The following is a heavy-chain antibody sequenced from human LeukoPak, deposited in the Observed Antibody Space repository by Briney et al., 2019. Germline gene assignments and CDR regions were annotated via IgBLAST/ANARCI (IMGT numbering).Heavy chain of an antibody. CDR3: ARDTGDLTYCGGDCYSGAFDI. Sequence: AGSLRLSCSASGFTFSNYEMNWVRQAPGKGLGWDSYISGSASTIYYADSAKGPFATSRDNANNSLYLQTHTLRAADTAIYYCARDTGDLTYCGGDCYSGAFDIWGQGTMVTVSS. V-gene: IGHV3-48*03. CDR1: GFTFSNYE. D-gene: IGHD2-21*02. J-gene: IGHJ3*02. CDR2: ISGSASTI.